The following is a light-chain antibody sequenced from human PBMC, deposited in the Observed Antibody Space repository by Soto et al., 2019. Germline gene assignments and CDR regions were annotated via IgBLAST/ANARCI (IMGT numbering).Light chain of an antibody. Sequence: EIVMTQSPATLSLSPGERAALSCRASQSINSELAWYQQKPGQPPRLLIYGASTRATGVPARFTGSESGSEFTLTISGLQSKDFAVYYCQQCHNWPLTFGQGTRLEI. J-gene: IGKJ2*01. CDR1: QSINSE. V-gene: IGKV3-15*01. CDR3: QQCHNWPLT. CDR2: GAS.